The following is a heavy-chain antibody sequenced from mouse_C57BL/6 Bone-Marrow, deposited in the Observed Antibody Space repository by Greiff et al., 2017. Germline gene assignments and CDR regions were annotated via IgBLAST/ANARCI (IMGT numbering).Heavy chain of an antibody. D-gene: IGHD1-1*01. CDR1: GFTFSDYG. CDR3: ARGGTVVATGAMDY. CDR2: ISSGSSTI. V-gene: IGHV5-17*01. J-gene: IGHJ4*01. Sequence: EVKLVESGGGLVKPGGSLKLSCAASGFTFSDYGMHWVRQAPEKGLEWVAYISSGSSTIYYADTVKGRFTISSDNAKNTLFLQMTSLWSEDTAMYYCARGGTVVATGAMDYWGQGTSVTVSS.